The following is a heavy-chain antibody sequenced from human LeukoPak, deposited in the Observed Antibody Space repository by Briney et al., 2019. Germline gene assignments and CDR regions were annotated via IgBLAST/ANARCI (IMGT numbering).Heavy chain of an antibody. J-gene: IGHJ4*02. Sequence: SETLSLTCAVYGGSFSGYYWSWIRQPPGKGLEWIGEINHSGSTNYNPSLKSRVTISVDTSKNQFSLKLSSVTAADTAVYYCARVRAIWGSYRYRYYFDYWGQGTLVPVSS. D-gene: IGHD3-16*02. V-gene: IGHV4-34*01. CDR3: ARVRAIWGSYRYRYYFDY. CDR2: INHSGST. CDR1: GGSFSGYY.